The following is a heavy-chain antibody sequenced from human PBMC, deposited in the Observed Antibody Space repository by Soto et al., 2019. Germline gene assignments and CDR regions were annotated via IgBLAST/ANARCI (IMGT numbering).Heavy chain of an antibody. Sequence: PSETLSLTCAVSGYSISSGYYWGWIRQPPGKGLEWIGRMYSSGSTNYNPSLKGRVTMSLDTSKNQFSLSLTSVTAADTAVYFCARDVQSNIWYSPGHWGQGTLVTVSS. CDR1: GYSISSGYY. J-gene: IGHJ4*02. D-gene: IGHD2-21*02. V-gene: IGHV4-38-2*02. CDR3: ARDVQSNIWYSPGH. CDR2: MYSSGST.